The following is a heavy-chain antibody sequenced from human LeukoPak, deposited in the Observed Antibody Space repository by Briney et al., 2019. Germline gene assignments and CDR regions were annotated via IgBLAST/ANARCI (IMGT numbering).Heavy chain of an antibody. V-gene: IGHV4-34*01. CDR3: ARGGDYNNSSSHAYFDY. CDR2: INHSGST. CDR1: GGSFSGYY. D-gene: IGHD3-22*01. Sequence: SETLTLTCAASGGSFSGYYWSWIRQPPGKGLEWIGEINHSGSTNYNPSLKSRVTISVDTSKNHFSLKLSSMTAAETAVYYCARGGDYNNSSSHAYFDYWGQGTLVTVSS. J-gene: IGHJ4*02.